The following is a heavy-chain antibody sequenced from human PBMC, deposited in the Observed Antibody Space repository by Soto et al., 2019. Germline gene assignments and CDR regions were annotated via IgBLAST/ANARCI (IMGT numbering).Heavy chain of an antibody. J-gene: IGHJ4*02. CDR2: INQDGGRV. CDR1: GFTFSGNW. V-gene: IGHV3-7*01. Sequence: EVQLVESGGGLVEPGGSLRLYCVASGFTFSGNWMAWVRQAPGKGLEEVTNINQDGGRVSYADSVKGRFTISRNNAKNSAYRHMTSLRAEDTAMYYCAIDHRGVFDYGGQGTLFTVSS. D-gene: IGHD3-10*01. CDR3: AIDHRGVFDY.